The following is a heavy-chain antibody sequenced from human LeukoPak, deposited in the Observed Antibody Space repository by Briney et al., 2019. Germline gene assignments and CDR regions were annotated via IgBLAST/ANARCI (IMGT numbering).Heavy chain of an antibody. Sequence: SGGSLRLSCAASGFTFSSYAMSWVRQAPGKGLEWVSAIVGGGDTTFYADSVKGRFTISRDNSKNTLYLQMNSLRAEDTAVYYCARVSGSSLYYYYGMDVWGQGTTVTVSS. V-gene: IGHV3-23*01. CDR3: ARVSGSSLYYYYGMDV. D-gene: IGHD1-26*01. J-gene: IGHJ6*02. CDR2: IVGGGDTT. CDR1: GFTFSSYA.